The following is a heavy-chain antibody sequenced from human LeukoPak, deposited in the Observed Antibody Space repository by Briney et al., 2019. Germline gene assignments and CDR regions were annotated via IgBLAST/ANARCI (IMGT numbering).Heavy chain of an antibody. CDR2: ISGSGGST. J-gene: IGHJ6*02. V-gene: IGHV3-23*01. CDR3: AKDREYYDFWSGYPQVFGMDV. D-gene: IGHD3-3*01. CDR1: GFTFSSYA. Sequence: GGSLRLSSAASGFTFSSYAMSWVRQAPGKGLEWVSAISGSGGSTYYADSVKGRFTISRDNSKNTLYLQMNSLRAEDTAVYYCAKDREYYDFWSGYPQVFGMDVWGQGTTVTVSS.